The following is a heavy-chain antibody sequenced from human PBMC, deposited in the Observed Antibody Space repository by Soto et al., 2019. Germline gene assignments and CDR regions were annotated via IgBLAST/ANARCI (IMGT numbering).Heavy chain of an antibody. CDR1: VFTFSNAW. Sequence: GGSLRLSCASSVFTFSNAWMSWVRQAPGKGLEWVGRIKSKTDGGTTDYAAPVKGRFTVSRDDSKNTLYLQMNSLKTEDTAVYYCTTEAVVVPAAMMGNWFDPWGQGTLVTVSS. D-gene: IGHD2-2*01. CDR3: TTEAVVVPAAMMGNWFDP. V-gene: IGHV3-15*01. J-gene: IGHJ5*02. CDR2: IKSKTDGGTT.